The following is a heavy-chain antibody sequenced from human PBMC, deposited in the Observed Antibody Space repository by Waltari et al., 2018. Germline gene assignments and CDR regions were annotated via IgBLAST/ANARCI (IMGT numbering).Heavy chain of an antibody. CDR1: GVSISSGDDH. V-gene: IGHV4-30-4*08. CDR3: ARADYYYDKNWFDP. Sequence: QVQLQESGPGLVKPSQTLSLTCTVSGVSISSGDDHWNWVRQPPGKGLEWVGYVYYIGITYYIPSLKSRLTISVDTSKNQFYLHLNSVTAADTAVYYCARADYYYDKNWFDPWGQGTPVTVSS. CDR2: VYYIGIT. J-gene: IGHJ5*02. D-gene: IGHD3-22*01.